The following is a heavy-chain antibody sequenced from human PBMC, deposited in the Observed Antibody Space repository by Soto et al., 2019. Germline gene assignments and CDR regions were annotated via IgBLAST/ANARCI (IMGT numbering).Heavy chain of an antibody. D-gene: IGHD1-26*01. CDR2: ISWNSASM. V-gene: IGHV3-9*01. CDR1: GFTFDDYA. CDR3: ARSFSDSYYDLDF. J-gene: IGHJ4*02. Sequence: EVQLVESGGGLVQPGRSLRLSCAASGFTFDDYAMHWVRQAPGKGLEWVSGISWNSASMDYADSVKDRFSISRDNAESSLYLQMNILKIEDTAFYYCARSFSDSYYDLDFWGQGTLVTVSS.